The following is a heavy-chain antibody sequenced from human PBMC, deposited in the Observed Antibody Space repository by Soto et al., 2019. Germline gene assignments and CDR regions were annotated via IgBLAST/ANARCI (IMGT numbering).Heavy chain of an antibody. V-gene: IGHV3-30*18. J-gene: IGHJ6*02. D-gene: IGHD3-16*02. CDR2: VSFDSKNK. CDR3: AKESVEATYRYYGMDV. Sequence: GGSLRLSCGGSGFSFESYGMHWVRQAPGKGLEWVATVSFDSKNKYYIDSVEGRFTISRDNSKKMLSLQMTSLRHEDTAVYYCAKESVEATYRYYGMDVWGPGTTVTVSS. CDR1: GFSFESYG.